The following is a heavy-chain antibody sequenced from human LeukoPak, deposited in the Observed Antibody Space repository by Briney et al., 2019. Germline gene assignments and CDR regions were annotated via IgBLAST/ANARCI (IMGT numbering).Heavy chain of an antibody. J-gene: IGHJ4*02. CDR2: IIPIFGTA. V-gene: IGHV1-69*13. CDR3: ARTLVAAAGACFDY. Sequence: SVKVSCKASGYTFTSYAISWVRQAPGQGLEWMGGIIPIFGTANYAQKFQGRVTITADESTSTAYMELSSLRSEDTAVYYCARTLVAAAGACFDYWGQGTLVTVSS. CDR1: GYTFTSYA. D-gene: IGHD6-13*01.